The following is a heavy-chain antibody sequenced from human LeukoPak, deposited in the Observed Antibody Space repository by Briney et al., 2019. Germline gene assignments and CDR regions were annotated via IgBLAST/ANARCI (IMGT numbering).Heavy chain of an antibody. D-gene: IGHD3-10*01. CDR1: GGSTSSYS. V-gene: IGHV4-59*12. Sequence: SETLSLTCTVSGGSTSSYSWNWIRQSPGKGLEWIGYIYYSGSTNYNPSLKSRVTMSVDTSKNQFSLRLTSVTAADTAVYFCARETGPMVFDYWGQGTLVTVSS. CDR2: IYYSGST. CDR3: ARETGPMVFDY. J-gene: IGHJ4*02.